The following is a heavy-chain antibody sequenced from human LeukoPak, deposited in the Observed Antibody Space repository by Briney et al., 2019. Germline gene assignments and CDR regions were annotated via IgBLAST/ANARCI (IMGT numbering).Heavy chain of an antibody. Sequence: PSETLSLTCTLSGGSISSSSYYWGWIRQPPGKGVEWIGSIYYSGSTYYNPSLKSRDTLSVDTSKHLFSQKQCYVTAADTSVYYCARQPSSGWLYNWFDPWGQGTLVTVSS. CDR1: GGSISSSSYY. V-gene: IGHV4-39*01. D-gene: IGHD6-19*01. CDR2: IYYSGST. J-gene: IGHJ5*02. CDR3: ARQPSSGWLYNWFDP.